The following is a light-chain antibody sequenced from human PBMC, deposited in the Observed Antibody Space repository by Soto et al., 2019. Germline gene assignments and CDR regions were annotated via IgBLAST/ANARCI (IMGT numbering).Light chain of an antibody. CDR3: QQYGSSPGT. J-gene: IGKJ1*01. CDR2: GAS. V-gene: IGKV3-20*01. CDR1: QSVSRN. Sequence: EVVLTQSPATLSVSPGDRATLSCRASQSVSRNLAWYQQKPGQAPRLLIYGASTRATGVPARFSGSGSATEFTLSISRLEPEDFAVYYCQQYGSSPGTFGQGTKVEIK.